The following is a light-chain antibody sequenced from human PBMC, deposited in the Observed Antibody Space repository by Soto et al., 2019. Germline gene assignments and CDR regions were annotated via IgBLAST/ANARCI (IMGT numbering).Light chain of an antibody. CDR3: AAWDDSLSAYV. CDR2: RNN. J-gene: IGLJ1*01. CDR1: SYNIGSNY. V-gene: IGLV1-47*01. Sequence: QSVLTQPPSASETPGQRFTISCSGSSYNIGSNYVYWYQQLPGTAPKLLIYRNNQRPSGVPDRFSGSKSGTSASLAISGLRSEDEADYYCAAWDDSLSAYVFGTGTKLTVL.